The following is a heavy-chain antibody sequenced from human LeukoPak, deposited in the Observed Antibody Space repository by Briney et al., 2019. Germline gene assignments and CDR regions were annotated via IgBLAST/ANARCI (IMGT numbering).Heavy chain of an antibody. V-gene: IGHV3-7*04. D-gene: IGHD7-27*01. CDR1: GFTFSSYW. CDR3: GRFTRSGDSVY. J-gene: IGHJ4*02. CDR2: IKQDGSEK. Sequence: GGSLRLSCAASGFTFSSYWMSWVRPAPGKGLEWGANIKQDGSEKQYVDSVKGRFAISRDNAENSLYLQMNSLKAEDTAVYYCGRFTRSGDSVYWGQGTLVTVSS.